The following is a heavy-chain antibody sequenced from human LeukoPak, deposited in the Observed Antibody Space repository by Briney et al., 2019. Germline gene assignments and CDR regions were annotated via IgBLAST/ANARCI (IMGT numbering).Heavy chain of an antibody. D-gene: IGHD2-2*01. J-gene: IGHJ6*02. V-gene: IGHV4-34*01. CDR3: ARGPPAKPGTGYYYGMDV. Sequence: SVTLSLTCAVYGGSFSGYYWSWIRQPPGKGLEWIGEIKHGGSTNYNPSLKNRVTISVDMSKNQFSLKLSSVTAADTALYFCARGPPAKPGTGYYYGMDVWGQGTTVTVSS. CDR1: GGSFSGYY. CDR2: IKHGGST.